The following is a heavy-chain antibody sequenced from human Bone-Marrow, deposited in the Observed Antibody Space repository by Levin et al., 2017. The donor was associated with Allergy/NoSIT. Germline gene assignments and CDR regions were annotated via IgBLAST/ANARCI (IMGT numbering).Heavy chain of an antibody. Sequence: GSLRLSCAVYGGSFSGYYWSWIRQPPGKGLEWIGEINHSGSTNYNPSLKSRVTISVDTSKNQFSLKLSSVTAADTAVYDCARGGTYGRNWFDPWGQGTLVTVSS. CDR3: ARGGTYGRNWFDP. CDR2: INHSGST. V-gene: IGHV4-34*01. CDR1: GGSFSGYY. J-gene: IGHJ5*02. D-gene: IGHD4-17*01.